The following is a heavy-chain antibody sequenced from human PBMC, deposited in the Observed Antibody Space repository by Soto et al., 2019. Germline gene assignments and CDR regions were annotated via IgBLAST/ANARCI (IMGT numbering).Heavy chain of an antibody. J-gene: IGHJ6*02. CDR3: AGGDTYYDILTGYFLYDMDV. CDR2: VYYSGST. Sequence: PSETLSLTCTVSGGSVSSGSHYWSWIRQPPGKGLEWIGCVYYSGSTNYNPSLKSRVTISADTSKNQFSLKLNSVTAADTAVYYCAGGDTYYDILTGYFLYDMDVWGQGTTVTSP. CDR1: GGSVSSGSHY. V-gene: IGHV4-61*01. D-gene: IGHD3-9*01.